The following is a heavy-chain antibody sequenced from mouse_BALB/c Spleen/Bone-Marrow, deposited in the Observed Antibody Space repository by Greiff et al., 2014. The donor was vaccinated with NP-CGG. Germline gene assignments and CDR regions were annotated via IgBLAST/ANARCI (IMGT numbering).Heavy chain of an antibody. CDR1: GFTFSRYG. CDR3: ARQYGNLGVMDY. CDR2: ISSGGSYT. D-gene: IGHD2-1*01. Sequence: VQLQQSGGDLVKPGGSLKLSCAASGFTFSRYGMSWVRQTPDKRLEWVANISSGGSYTYYPDSVKGRFTISRDNAKNTLYLHMSSLKSEDTAMYYCARQYGNLGVMDYWGQGTSVTVSS. J-gene: IGHJ4*01. V-gene: IGHV5-6*01.